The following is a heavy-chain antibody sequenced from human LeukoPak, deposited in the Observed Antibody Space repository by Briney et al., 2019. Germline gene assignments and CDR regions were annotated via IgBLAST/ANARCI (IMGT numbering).Heavy chain of an antibody. V-gene: IGHV4-59*08. D-gene: IGHD6-6*01. CDR3: ARGGYSSSSGSDAFDI. CDR2: IYYSGGT. J-gene: IGHJ3*02. Sequence: PSETLSLTCTVSGGSISSYHWSWIRQPPGKGLEWIGYIYYSGGTNYNPSLKSRVTISVDTSKNQFSLKLSSVTAADTAVYYCARGGYSSSSGSDAFDIWGQGTMVTVSS. CDR1: GGSISSYH.